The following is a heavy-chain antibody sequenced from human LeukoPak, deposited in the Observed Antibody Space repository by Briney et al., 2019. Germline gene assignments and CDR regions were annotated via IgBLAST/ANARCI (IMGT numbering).Heavy chain of an antibody. CDR1: GGTFSSYA. V-gene: IGHV1-69*13. J-gene: IGHJ6*03. CDR2: IIPIFGTA. D-gene: IGHD3-16*02. Sequence: SVKVSCKASGGTFSSYAISWVRQAPGQGLEWMGGIIPIFGTANYAQKFQGRVTITADESTSTAYMELSSLRSEDTGVYYCASPPPYEYVWGSYHYYYYMDVWGKGTTVPVSS. CDR3: ASPPPYEYVWGSYHYYYYMDV.